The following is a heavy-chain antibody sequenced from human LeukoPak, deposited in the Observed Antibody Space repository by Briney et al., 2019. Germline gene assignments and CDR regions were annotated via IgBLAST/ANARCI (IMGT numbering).Heavy chain of an antibody. CDR3: ARDAVLRNIAAAGYFDY. CDR1: GFSFADYG. J-gene: IGHJ4*02. V-gene: IGHV3-20*04. CDR2: INWNGGST. D-gene: IGHD6-13*01. Sequence: GGSLRLSCAAPGFSFADYGMSWVRQAPGKGLEWVSGINWNGGSTGYADSVKGRFTISRDHAKNSPYLQMNSLRAQDTALYYCARDAVLRNIAAAGYFDYWGQGTLVTVSS.